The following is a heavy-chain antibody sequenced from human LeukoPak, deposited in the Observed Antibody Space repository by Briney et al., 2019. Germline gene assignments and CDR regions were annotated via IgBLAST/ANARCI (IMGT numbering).Heavy chain of an antibody. CDR1: GFTYSSYS. V-gene: IGHV3-21*01. Sequence: GGSLRLSCAGSGFTYSSYSMNWVRQAPGKGLEWVSSITSSSSYIYYADSVKGRFTISRDNAKKSVYLQMNSLRAEDTAVYYCARGSTYSSGWYTGFDYWGQGTLVTVSS. CDR2: ITSSSSYI. J-gene: IGHJ4*02. CDR3: ARGSTYSSGWYTGFDY. D-gene: IGHD6-19*01.